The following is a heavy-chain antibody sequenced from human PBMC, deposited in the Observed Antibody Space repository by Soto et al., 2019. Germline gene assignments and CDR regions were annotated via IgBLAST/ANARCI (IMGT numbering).Heavy chain of an antibody. J-gene: IGHJ4*02. CDR1: GYTYISYG. Sequence: QIQLVQSGTEVKKPGATVRVSCKASGYTYISYGISWVRQAPGQGLEWMGWISTYNVNTNYAQKFQGRVTMATDTSTSTAHMELRSLRPDDTAVYYCARAGYSTSRLGLLGTGAHGVEIDYWGQGTQVTVSS. V-gene: IGHV1-18*01. D-gene: IGHD6-13*01. CDR2: ISTYNVNT. CDR3: ARAGYSTSRLGLLGTGAHGVEIDY.